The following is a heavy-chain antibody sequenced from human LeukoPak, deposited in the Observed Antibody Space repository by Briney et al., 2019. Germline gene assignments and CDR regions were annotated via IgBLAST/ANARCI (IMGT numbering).Heavy chain of an antibody. Sequence: GGSLRLSCTASGFTFGDYAMIWLRQAPGKGLEGVVFIRSKDYGGTTEYAASVKGRFTISRDDSKSIAYLQMNSLKTEDTAVYYCTRWGGGYCGGDCYSDFDYWGQGTLVTVSS. CDR1: GFTFGDYA. CDR3: TRWGGGYCGGDCYSDFDY. CDR2: IRSKDYGGTT. J-gene: IGHJ4*02. V-gene: IGHV3-49*03. D-gene: IGHD2-21*02.